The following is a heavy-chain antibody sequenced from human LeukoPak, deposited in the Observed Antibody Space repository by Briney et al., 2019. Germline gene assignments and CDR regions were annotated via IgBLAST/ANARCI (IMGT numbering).Heavy chain of an antibody. D-gene: IGHD2-15*01. CDR1: GYSFTTYW. CDR3: ARLLQVVAGPWGY. J-gene: IGHJ4*02. CDR2: IYPGDSDT. V-gene: IGHV5-51*01. Sequence: GESLKISCKASGYSFTTYWIAWVRQMPGKGLEWMGMIYPGDSDTRYSPSFQGQITISVDKSISIAYLQWSSLKASDTAMYYCARLLQVVAGPWGYWGQGTLVTVS.